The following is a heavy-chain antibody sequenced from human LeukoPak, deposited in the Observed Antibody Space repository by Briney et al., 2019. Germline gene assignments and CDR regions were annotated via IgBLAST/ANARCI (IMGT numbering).Heavy chain of an antibody. CDR1: GDSISSSSYY. V-gene: IGHV4-39*01. CDR2: IYYSGST. Sequence: SETLSLTCTVSGDSISSSSYYWGWIRQPPGKGLEWIGSIYYSGSTYYNPSLKSRVTISVDTSKNQFSLKLSSVTAADTAVYYCARQGYSSSWTFDYWGQGTLVTVSS. D-gene: IGHD6-13*01. J-gene: IGHJ4*02. CDR3: ARQGYSSSWTFDY.